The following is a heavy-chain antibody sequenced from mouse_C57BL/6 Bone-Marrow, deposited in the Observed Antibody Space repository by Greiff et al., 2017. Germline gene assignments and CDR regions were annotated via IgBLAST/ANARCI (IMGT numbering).Heavy chain of an antibody. CDR2: IDPSDSYT. J-gene: IGHJ2*01. D-gene: IGHD1-1*01. CDR3: ARSVSLITTVVDNY. V-gene: IGHV1-59*01. Sequence: VKLQQSGAELVRPGTSVKLSCKASGYTFTSYWMHWVKQRPGQGLEWIGVIDPSDSYTNYNQKFKGKATLTVDTSSSTAYMQLSSLTSEDSAVYYCARSVSLITTVVDNYWGQGTTLTVSS. CDR1: GYTFTSYW.